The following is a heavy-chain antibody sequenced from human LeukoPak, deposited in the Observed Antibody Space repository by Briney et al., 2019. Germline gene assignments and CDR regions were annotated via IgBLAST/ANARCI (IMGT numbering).Heavy chain of an antibody. J-gene: IGHJ4*02. D-gene: IGHD1-7*01. CDR2: IYYSGST. V-gene: IGHV4-39*01. Sequence: SETLSLTCTVSGGSISSSSYYWGWIRQPPGKGLEWIGSIYYSGSTYYNPSLKSRVTISVDTSKNQFSLKLSSVTAADTAVYYCARRLELGYFDYWGQGTLVTVSS. CDR1: GGSISSSSYY. CDR3: ARRLELGYFDY.